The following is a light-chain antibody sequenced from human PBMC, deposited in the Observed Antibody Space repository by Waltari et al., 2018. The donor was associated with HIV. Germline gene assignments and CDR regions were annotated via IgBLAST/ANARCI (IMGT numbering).Light chain of an antibody. Sequence: QSVLTQPPSASGTPGQRVTISCSGSSSNIGRNTVNWYQQLPGTAPKLLIYRTNQRPSGVPDRFSASKSGTSASLAISGLQSEDEADYYCAAWDDSLNGWVFGRGTKLTVL. V-gene: IGLV1-44*01. J-gene: IGLJ3*02. CDR3: AAWDDSLNGWV. CDR2: RTN. CDR1: SSNIGRNT.